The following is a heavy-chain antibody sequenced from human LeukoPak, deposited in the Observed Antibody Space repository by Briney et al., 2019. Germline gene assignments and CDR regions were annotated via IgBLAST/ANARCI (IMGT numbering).Heavy chain of an antibody. V-gene: IGHV4-34*01. CDR3: ARVRRCTNGVCYTCDY. D-gene: IGHD2-8*01. CDR1: GGSFSGYY. Sequence: SETLSLTXAVYGGSFSGYYWSWIRQHPGKGLEWIGEINHSGSTNYNPSLKSRVTISVDTSKNQFSLKLSSVTAADTAVYYCARVRRCTNGVCYTCDYWGQGTLVTVSS. J-gene: IGHJ4*02. CDR2: INHSGST.